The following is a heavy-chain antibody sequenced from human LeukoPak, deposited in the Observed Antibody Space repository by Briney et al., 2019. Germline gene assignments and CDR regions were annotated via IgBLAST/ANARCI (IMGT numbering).Heavy chain of an antibody. V-gene: IGHV4-59*08. CDR1: GGSISSYY. CDR3: ASRLGSGSYYNEY. CDR2: IYYSGST. Sequence: SETLSLTCTVSGGSISSYYWSWIRQPPGKGLEWIGYIYYSGSTNYNPSLKSRVTISVDTSKNQFSLKLSSVTAADTAVYYCASRLGSGSYYNEYWGQGTLVTVSS. J-gene: IGHJ4*02. D-gene: IGHD3-10*01.